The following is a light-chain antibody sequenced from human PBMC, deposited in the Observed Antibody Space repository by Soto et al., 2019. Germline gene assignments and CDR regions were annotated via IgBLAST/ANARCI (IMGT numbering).Light chain of an antibody. CDR1: SSDVGGYNY. V-gene: IGLV2-14*01. CDR3: SSYTSSSTRV. J-gene: IGLJ2*01. Sequence: QSALTQPASVSGSPGQSITISCTGNSSDVGGYNYVSWYQQHPGKAPKLMIYDVSNRPSGVSNRFSGSKSGNTASLTISGLQAEGEADYYCSSYTSSSTRVFGGGTKLTVL. CDR2: DVS.